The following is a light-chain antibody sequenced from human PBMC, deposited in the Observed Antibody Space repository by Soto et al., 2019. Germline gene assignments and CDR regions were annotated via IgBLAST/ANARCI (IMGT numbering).Light chain of an antibody. CDR3: QQYGRSSLT. CDR2: GAS. V-gene: IGKV3-20*01. Sequence: EIVLTQSPGTLSLSPGERATLSCRASQSVSSNYLAWYQQKPGQAPRLLIYGASNKATGIPGRFSGSGSGTDFSLTISRLEPEDFAVYYCQQYGRSSLTFGGGTKVEIK. J-gene: IGKJ4*01. CDR1: QSVSSNY.